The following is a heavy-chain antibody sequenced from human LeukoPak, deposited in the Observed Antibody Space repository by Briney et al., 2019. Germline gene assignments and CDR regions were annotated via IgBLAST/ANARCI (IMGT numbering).Heavy chain of an antibody. Sequence: PGGSLRLSCAASGFTFSSYAMSWVRQAPGKGLEWVSAISGNGGSTYYADSVKGRFTISRDNSKNTLYLQMNSLRAEDTAVYYCAKAGIVVVITTFYFDYWGQGTLVTVSS. CDR1: GFTFSSYA. D-gene: IGHD3-22*01. V-gene: IGHV3-23*01. CDR2: ISGNGGST. J-gene: IGHJ4*02. CDR3: AKAGIVVVITTFYFDY.